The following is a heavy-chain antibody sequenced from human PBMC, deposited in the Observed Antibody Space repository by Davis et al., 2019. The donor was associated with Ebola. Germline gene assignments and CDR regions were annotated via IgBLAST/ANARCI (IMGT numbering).Heavy chain of an antibody. CDR2: IYYSGST. J-gene: IGHJ4*02. CDR3: ASSKQQLDRIDY. V-gene: IGHV4-59*12. D-gene: IGHD6-13*01. Sequence: MPSETLSLTCSVSGGSISRYYWSWIRQPPGKGLEWIGYIYYSGSTNYNPSLKSRVTISVDTSKNQFSLKLSSVTAADTAVYYCASSKQQLDRIDYWGQGTLVTVSS. CDR1: GGSISRYY.